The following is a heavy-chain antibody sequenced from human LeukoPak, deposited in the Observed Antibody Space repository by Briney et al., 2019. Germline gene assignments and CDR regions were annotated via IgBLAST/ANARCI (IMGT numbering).Heavy chain of an antibody. Sequence: GGSLRLSCAASGFTFSNAWMHWVRQAPGKGLVWVSRIESDGGRTDYADSLKGRFTISRDNAKNTLYLEMNSLRAEDTAVYYCARVGHCSSTACFIDYWGQGTLVTVSS. J-gene: IGHJ4*02. CDR1: GFTFSNAW. CDR3: ARVGHCSSTACFIDY. D-gene: IGHD2-2*01. CDR2: IESDGGRT. V-gene: IGHV3-74*01.